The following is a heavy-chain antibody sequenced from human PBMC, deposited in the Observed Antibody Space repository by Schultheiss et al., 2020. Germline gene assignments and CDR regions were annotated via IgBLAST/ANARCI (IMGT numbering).Heavy chain of an antibody. V-gene: IGHV4-61*05. D-gene: IGHD6-19*01. CDR2: IYYSGST. Sequence: SETLSITCTVSGGSISSSIYYWGWIRQPPGKGLEWIGYIYYSGSTNYNPSLKSRVTISVDTSKNQFSLKLSSVTAADTAVYYCARVDSSGWYVYWGQGTLVTVSS. J-gene: IGHJ4*02. CDR1: GGSISSSIYY. CDR3: ARVDSSGWYVY.